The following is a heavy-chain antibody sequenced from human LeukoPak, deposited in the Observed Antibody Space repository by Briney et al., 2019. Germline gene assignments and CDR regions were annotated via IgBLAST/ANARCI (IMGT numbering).Heavy chain of an antibody. Sequence: ASVKVPCKASGYTFTSYGISWVRQAPGQGLEWMGWINTNTGNPTYAQGFTGRFVFSLDTSVTTAYLQISSLKGEDTAVYYCARDYDFWSGYYGMNWFDPWGQGTLVTVSS. CDR3: ARDYDFWSGYYGMNWFDP. J-gene: IGHJ5*02. V-gene: IGHV7-4-1*02. CDR1: GYTFTSYG. D-gene: IGHD3-3*01. CDR2: INTNTGNP.